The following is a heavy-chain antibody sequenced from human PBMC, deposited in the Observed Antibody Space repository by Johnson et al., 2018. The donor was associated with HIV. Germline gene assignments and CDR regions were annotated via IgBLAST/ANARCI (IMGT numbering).Heavy chain of an antibody. D-gene: IGHD3-16*02. V-gene: IGHV3-11*01. CDR2: ISRSGSTI. J-gene: IGHJ3*02. CDR3: ARVVMITFGGVIALDAFDI. Sequence: QMLLVESGGGLVKPGGSLRLSCAASGFTFSDYYMTWIRQAPGKGLEWVSYISRSGSTIYYADSVKGRFTISRDNAKNSLYLQMNSLRAEDTALYYCARVVMITFGGVIALDAFDIWGQGTMVTVSS. CDR1: GFTFSDYY.